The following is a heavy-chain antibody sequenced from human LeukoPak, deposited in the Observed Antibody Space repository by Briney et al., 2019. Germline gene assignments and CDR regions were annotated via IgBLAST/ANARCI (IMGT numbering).Heavy chain of an antibody. V-gene: IGHV3-7*03. CDR2: IKQDGSEK. J-gene: IGHJ4*02. CDR3: AKFGGSGWVNDFDY. CDR1: GFTFSSYW. D-gene: IGHD4-23*01. Sequence: SGGSLRLSCAASGFTFSSYWMSWVRQAPGKGLEWAANIKQDGSEKYYVDSVKGRFTISRDNAKNSLYLQMNSLRAEDTALYYCAKFGGSGWVNDFDYWGQGTLVTVSS.